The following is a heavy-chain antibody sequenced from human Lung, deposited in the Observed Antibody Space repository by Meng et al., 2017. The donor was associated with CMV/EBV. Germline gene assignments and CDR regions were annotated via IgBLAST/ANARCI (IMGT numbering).Heavy chain of an antibody. CDR2: IDYSGST. J-gene: IGHJ4*02. Sequence: LPDCGPGLVHPDGTLSLTRAISVVSIRSNTRWTWVRQPPGKGLEWIGDIDYSGSTNYNPSLNSRISISLDNSKNHFSLKVNSVTAADTAVYYCARGKQDAWELLAYWGQGALVTVSS. D-gene: IGHD1-26*01. CDR1: VVSIRSNTR. CDR3: ARGKQDAWELLAY. V-gene: IGHV4-4*02.